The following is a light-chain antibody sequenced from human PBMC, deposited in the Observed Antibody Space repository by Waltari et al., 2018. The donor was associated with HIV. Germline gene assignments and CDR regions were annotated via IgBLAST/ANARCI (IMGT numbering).Light chain of an antibody. CDR1: SSKVGSNI. V-gene: IGLV1-44*01. CDR2: SNN. CDR3: AAWDDSLNAWV. J-gene: IGLJ3*02. Sequence: QSVLAQPPSASGTPGQRVTISCSGSSSKVGSNIVNWYQQVPGTAPKLLIYSNNQRPSVVPDRFSASNSGTSASLAISGLQSEDEADDYCAAWDDSLNAWVFGGGTKLTVL.